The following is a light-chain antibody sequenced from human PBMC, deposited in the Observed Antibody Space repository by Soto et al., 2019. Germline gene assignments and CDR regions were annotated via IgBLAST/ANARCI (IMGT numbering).Light chain of an antibody. CDR2: WAS. CDR1: QSVLYSSTNKRY. Sequence: DIVMTQSPDSLAVSLGERATINCKSSQSVLYSSTNKRYLAWYQQKPGQPPKLLIYWASTRESGVPDRFSGSGSGTDFTLTISSLQPEDYATYYCLHYYNYPRTFGQGTKVDIK. CDR3: LHYYNYPRT. J-gene: IGKJ1*01. V-gene: IGKV4-1*01.